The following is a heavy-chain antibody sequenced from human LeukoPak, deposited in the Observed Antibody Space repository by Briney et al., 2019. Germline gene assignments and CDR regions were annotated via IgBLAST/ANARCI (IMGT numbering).Heavy chain of an antibody. CDR1: GFTFSSYG. Sequence: GRSLRLSCAASGFTFSSYGMHWVRQAPGKGLEWVAVISYDGSNKYYADSVKGRFTISRDNSKNTLYLQMNSLRAEDTAVYYCARDSSSSWTSNYFDYWGQGTLVTVSS. CDR3: ARDSSSSWTSNYFDY. D-gene: IGHD6-13*01. V-gene: IGHV3-30*03. CDR2: ISYDGSNK. J-gene: IGHJ4*02.